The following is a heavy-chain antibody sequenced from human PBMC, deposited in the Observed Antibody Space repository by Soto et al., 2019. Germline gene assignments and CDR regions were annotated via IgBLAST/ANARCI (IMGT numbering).Heavy chain of an antibody. V-gene: IGHV3-23*01. CDR1: GFTFKKYA. Sequence: EVQLLESGGGLVQPGGSLRLSCAASGFTFKKYAMTWVRQAPGKGLEWVSTISGKDGSTYYADSVKGRFTISRDNSKNALYLQMSSLRVEDTALYYCVKDWTGDTCPCMDVWGQGTTVTVSS. J-gene: IGHJ6*01. CDR2: ISGKDGST. CDR3: VKDWTGDTCPCMDV. D-gene: IGHD2-8*02.